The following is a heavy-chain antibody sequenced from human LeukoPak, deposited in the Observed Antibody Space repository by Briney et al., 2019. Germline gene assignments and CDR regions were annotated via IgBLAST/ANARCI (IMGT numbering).Heavy chain of an antibody. V-gene: IGHV3-21*03. Sequence: KSGGSLRLSCLASGFSFNSYTMNWVREAPGKGLEWVSTISPVSSYTWYAESVKGRFTISRDDSRNALYLQMNSLKTEDTAVYYCTTRRQDGWWGQGTLVTVS. CDR2: ISPVSSYT. CDR1: GFSFNSYT. D-gene: IGHD1-14*01. CDR3: TTRRQDGW. J-gene: IGHJ4*02.